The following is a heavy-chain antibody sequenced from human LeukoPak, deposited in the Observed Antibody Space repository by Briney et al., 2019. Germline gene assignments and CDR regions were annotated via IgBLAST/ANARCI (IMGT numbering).Heavy chain of an antibody. CDR2: ISGSGGST. CDR1: GFSFSTYA. CDR3: AKDPGTDYYYYYMDV. D-gene: IGHD1-1*01. Sequence: GTSLRLSCAASGFSFSTYAMSWVRQAPGKGLEWVSAISGSGGSTYYADSVKGRFTISRDNSKNTLYLQMNSLRAEDTAVYYCAKDPGTDYYYYYMDVWGKGTTVTVSS. J-gene: IGHJ6*03. V-gene: IGHV3-23*01.